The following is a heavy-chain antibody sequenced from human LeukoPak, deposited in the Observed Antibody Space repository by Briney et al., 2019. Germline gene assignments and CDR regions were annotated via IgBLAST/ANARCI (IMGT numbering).Heavy chain of an antibody. CDR3: ARDDSRRGFFDY. Sequence: GGSLRLSCAASGFTVSSNYMSWVRQAPGKGLEWVSVIYSGGSTYYADSVKGRFTISRDNSKNTLYLQRNSLRAEDTAVYYCARDDSRRGFFDYWGQGTLVTVSS. CDR2: IYSGGST. V-gene: IGHV3-53*01. CDR1: GFTVSSNY. J-gene: IGHJ4*02. D-gene: IGHD1-1*01.